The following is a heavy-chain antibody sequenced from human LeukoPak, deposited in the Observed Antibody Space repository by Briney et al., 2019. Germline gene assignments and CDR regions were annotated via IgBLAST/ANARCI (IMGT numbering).Heavy chain of an antibody. CDR3: ARVRGDSSWYGLDY. D-gene: IGHD6-13*01. CDR2: INPDSGGT. V-gene: IGHV1-2*02. J-gene: IGHJ4*02. Sequence: ASVKVSCKPSGYTFTGYYIHWVRQAPGQGLEWMGWINPDSGGTNYAQKFQGRVTMTRDTSISAGYMELSGLRPDDTAVFYCARVRGDSSWYGLDYWGQATLVSVSS. CDR1: GYTFTGYY.